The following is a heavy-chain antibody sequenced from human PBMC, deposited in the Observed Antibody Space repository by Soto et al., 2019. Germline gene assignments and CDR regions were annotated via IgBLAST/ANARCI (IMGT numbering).Heavy chain of an antibody. J-gene: IGHJ4*02. CDR1: GGSISSYY. CDR3: ARLAALRYFDWLFDY. CDR2: IYYSGST. D-gene: IGHD3-9*01. V-gene: IGHV4-59*08. Sequence: PSETLSLTCTVSGGSISSYYLSWIRQPPGKGLEWIGYIYYSGSTNYNPSLKSRVTISVDTSKNQFSLKLSSVTAADTAVYYCARLAALRYFDWLFDYWGQGTLVTVSS.